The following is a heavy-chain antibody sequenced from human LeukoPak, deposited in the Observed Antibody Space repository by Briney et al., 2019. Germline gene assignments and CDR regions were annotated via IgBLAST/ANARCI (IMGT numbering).Heavy chain of an antibody. CDR2: MNPNSGNT. J-gene: IGHJ6*03. CDR1: GYTFTSYD. D-gene: IGHD3-9*01. CDR3: ARGRNVLRYFDPYYYMDV. Sequence: ASVKVSCKASGYTFTSYDISWVRQATGQGLEWMGWMNPNSGNTGYAQKFQGRVTMTRNTSISTAYMELSSLRSEDTAVYYCARGRNVLRYFDPYYYMDVWGKGTTVTISS. V-gene: IGHV1-8*01.